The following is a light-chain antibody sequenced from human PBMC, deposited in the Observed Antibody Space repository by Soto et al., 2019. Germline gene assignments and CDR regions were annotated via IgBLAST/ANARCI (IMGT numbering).Light chain of an antibody. CDR3: MKALQTPWT. CDR2: LGS. CDR1: QSLLHSNGYKY. J-gene: IGKJ1*01. V-gene: IGKV2-28*01. Sequence: DIVMTQSPLSLPVTPGEPASISCTSSQSLLHSNGYKYLDWYLQKPGQSPQLLIYLGSHRASGVPDRLSGSGSGTDFKLKISRVEAEDVGVYYCMKALQTPWTFGQGTKVDIK.